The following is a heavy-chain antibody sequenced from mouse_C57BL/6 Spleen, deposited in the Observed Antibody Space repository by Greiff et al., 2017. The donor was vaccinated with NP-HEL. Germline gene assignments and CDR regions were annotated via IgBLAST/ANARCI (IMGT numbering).Heavy chain of an antibody. CDR3: ARHYYSNTIAY. J-gene: IGHJ3*01. CDR1: GFTFSSYT. CDR2: ISGGGGNT. V-gene: IGHV5-9*01. D-gene: IGHD2-5*01. Sequence: EVKVVESGGGLVKPGGSLKLSCAASGFTFSSYTMSWVRQTPEKRLEWVATISGGGGNTYYPDSVKGRFTISRDNAKNTLYLQMSRLRSEDTALYNCARHYYSNTIAYWVQGTLVTVSA.